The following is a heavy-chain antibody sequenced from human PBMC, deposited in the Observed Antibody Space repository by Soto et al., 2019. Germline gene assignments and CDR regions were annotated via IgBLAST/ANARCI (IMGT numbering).Heavy chain of an antibody. CDR3: ARGGSSGWFFLDY. Sequence: PGGSLRLSCAASGFTFSDYYMSWIRQAPGKGLEWLSYISTTGSTKYYADSVEGRFTISRDNAKNSLHLRMSSLRAEDTAIYYCARGGSSGWFFLDYWGQGALVTVSS. J-gene: IGHJ4*02. CDR2: ISTTGSTK. V-gene: IGHV3-11*04. CDR1: GFTFSDYY. D-gene: IGHD6-19*01.